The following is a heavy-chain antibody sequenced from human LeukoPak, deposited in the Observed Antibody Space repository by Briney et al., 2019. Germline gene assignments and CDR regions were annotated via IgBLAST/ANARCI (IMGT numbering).Heavy chain of an antibody. J-gene: IGHJ6*03. Sequence: SETLSLTCTVSGGSISSSSYYWGWIRQPPGKGLEWIGSIYYSGSTYYNPSLKSRVTISVDTSKNQFSLKLSSVTAADTAVYYCAREGAGVGATYYYYYYYMDVWGKGTTVTVSS. CDR1: GGSISSSSYY. CDR3: AREGAGVGATYYYYYYYMDV. V-gene: IGHV4-39*02. CDR2: IYYSGST. D-gene: IGHD1-26*01.